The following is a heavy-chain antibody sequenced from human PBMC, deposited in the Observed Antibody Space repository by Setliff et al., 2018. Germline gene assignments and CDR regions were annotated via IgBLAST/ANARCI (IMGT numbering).Heavy chain of an antibody. V-gene: IGHV3-30-3*01. J-gene: IGHJ4*02. Sequence: PGGSLRLSCAASGFSFSSYSMHWVRQAPGKGLEWVAVISYDGSKKYHADSVKGRFTISRDNSKNSLYLQMNSLRAEDTAVYYCARDPHFDSWGQGTLVTVSS. CDR2: ISYDGSKK. CDR1: GFSFSSYS. CDR3: ARDPHFDS.